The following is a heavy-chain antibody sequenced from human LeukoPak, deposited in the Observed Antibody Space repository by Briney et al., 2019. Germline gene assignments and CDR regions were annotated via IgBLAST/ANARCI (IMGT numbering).Heavy chain of an antibody. Sequence: SETLSLTCTVSGYSINSGYYWVWIRQPPGKGLEWIGSIYRTGSINYNPSLKSRVTISLDTSKNQFSLKLSSVTAADTAVYYCARVRYFDWLGGQSFDYWGQGTLVTVSS. CDR3: ARVRYFDWLGGQSFDY. CDR1: GYSINSGYY. V-gene: IGHV4-38-2*02. D-gene: IGHD3-9*01. CDR2: IYRTGSI. J-gene: IGHJ4*02.